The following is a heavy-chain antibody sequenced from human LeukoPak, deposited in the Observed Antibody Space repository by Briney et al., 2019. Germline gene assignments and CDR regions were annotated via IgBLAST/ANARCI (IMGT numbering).Heavy chain of an antibody. J-gene: IGHJ6*02. CDR2: IYHSGST. V-gene: IGHV4-4*02. CDR1: GGSISSSNR. D-gene: IGHD3-10*01. CDR3: ARSDGSGSYAGMDV. Sequence: SETLSLTCAVSGGSISSSNRWSWVRQPPGKGLEWIGEIYHSGSTNYNPSLKSRVTISVDKSKNQFSLKLSSVTAADTAVYYCARSDGSGSYAGMDVWGQGSTVIVSS.